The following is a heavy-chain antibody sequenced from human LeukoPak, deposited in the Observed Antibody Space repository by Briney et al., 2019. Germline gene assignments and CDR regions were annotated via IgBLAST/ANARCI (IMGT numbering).Heavy chain of an antibody. CDR3: ARDRAYYDSSGYSPL. CDR1: GYTFTSYG. J-gene: IGHJ4*02. Sequence: ASVKVSCKASGYTFTSYGISWVRQAPGQGLEWMGGIIPIFGTANYAQKFQGRVTITADESTSTAYMELSSLRSEDTAVYYCARDRAYYDSSGYSPLWGQGTLVTVSS. V-gene: IGHV1-69*13. D-gene: IGHD3-22*01. CDR2: IIPIFGTA.